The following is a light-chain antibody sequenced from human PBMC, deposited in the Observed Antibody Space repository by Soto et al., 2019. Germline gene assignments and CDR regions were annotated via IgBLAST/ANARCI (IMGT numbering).Light chain of an antibody. CDR1: RSNIGAGYD. J-gene: IGLJ3*02. Sequence: QSVLTQPPSVSGAQGQRVTISCTGSRSNIGAGYDVHWYQQLPGTAPKLLIYGNSNRPSGVPDRFSGSKSGTSASLAINGLHAEDEADYYCQSYDSSLSGSVVGGGTKLTVL. CDR2: GNS. CDR3: QSYDSSLSGSV. V-gene: IGLV1-40*01.